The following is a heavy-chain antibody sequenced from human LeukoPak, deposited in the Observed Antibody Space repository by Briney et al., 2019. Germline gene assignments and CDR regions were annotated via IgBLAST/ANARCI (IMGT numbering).Heavy chain of an antibody. CDR2: IYFGGST. J-gene: IGHJ4*02. Sequence: SETLSLTCSVSGGSINNRNYYWGWVRQPRGKELEWIGHIYFGGSTFYNPSLKSRLTMSIGTSKDQFSLNINSVAAADTAVYYCARLPVYFGKGYFDSWGRGTLVTVSS. CDR1: GGSINNRNYY. V-gene: IGHV4-39*01. CDR3: ARLPVYFGKGYFDS. D-gene: IGHD1-14*01.